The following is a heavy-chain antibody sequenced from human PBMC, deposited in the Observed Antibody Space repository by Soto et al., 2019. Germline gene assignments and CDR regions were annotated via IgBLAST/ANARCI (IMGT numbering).Heavy chain of an antibody. CDR3: ARGMIVPGFFDY. V-gene: IGHV4-31*03. CDR1: GGSISSGGYY. CDR2: IHYSGST. Sequence: SETLSLTCTVSGGSISSGGYYWSWIRQHPGKGLEWIGYIHYSGSTYYNPSLKSRVTISVDTSKNQFSLKLSSATAADTAVYYCARGMIVPGFFDYWGQGTLVTVSS. D-gene: IGHD2-2*01. J-gene: IGHJ4*02.